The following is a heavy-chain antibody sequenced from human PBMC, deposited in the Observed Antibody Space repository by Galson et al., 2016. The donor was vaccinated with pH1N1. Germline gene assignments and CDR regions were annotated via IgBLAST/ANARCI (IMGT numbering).Heavy chain of an antibody. D-gene: IGHD1-26*01. J-gene: IGHJ4*02. CDR3: AHNRQRAGGTYYRPFDY. CDR2: IYWDDDR. Sequence: PALVKPTQTLTLTCTFSGFSLSTSGVGVGWIRQSPGKALEWLALIYWDDDRRYSPSLKRRLTITKDNSKNQMVLTMTNMDPVDTATYYCAHNRQRAGGTYYRPFDYWGQGTLVTVSS. V-gene: IGHV2-5*02. CDR1: GFSLSTSGVG.